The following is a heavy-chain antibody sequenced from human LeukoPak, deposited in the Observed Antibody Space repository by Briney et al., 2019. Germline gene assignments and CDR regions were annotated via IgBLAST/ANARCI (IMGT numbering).Heavy chain of an antibody. CDR1: GFTFSSYG. J-gene: IGHJ4*02. CDR2: IRYDGSNK. CDR3: AHGAMYQLDY. D-gene: IGHD2-2*01. V-gene: IGHV3-30*02. Sequence: GGSLRLSCAASGFTFSSYGMHWVRQAPGKGLEWVAFIRYDGSNKYYADSVKGRFTISRDNSKNTLYLQMNSLRAEDTAVYYCAHGAMYQLDYWGQGTLVTVSS.